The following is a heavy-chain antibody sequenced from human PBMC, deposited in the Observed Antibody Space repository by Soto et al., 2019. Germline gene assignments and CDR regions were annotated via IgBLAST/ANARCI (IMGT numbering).Heavy chain of an antibody. D-gene: IGHD3-22*01. V-gene: IGHV3-30*18. CDR3: AKDRDYDSSGYYFSDAFDI. CDR2: ISYDGSNK. J-gene: IGHJ3*02. Sequence: GGSLRLSCAASRFNFSSYDMHWVRQAPDKGLEWVAVISYDGSNKYYADSVKGRFTISRDNSKNTLYLQMNRLRAEDTAVYYCAKDRDYDSSGYYFSDAFDIWGQGT. CDR1: RFNFSSYD.